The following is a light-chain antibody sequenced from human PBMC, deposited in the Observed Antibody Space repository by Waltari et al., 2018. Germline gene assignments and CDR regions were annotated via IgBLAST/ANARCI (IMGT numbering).Light chain of an antibody. CDR3: CSYAGSSTHV. Sequence: QSALTQPAPASGSPGQSITISCTGTSSDVGSYNIVSWYQQHPGKAPKLMIYEGSKRPSGVSNRFSGSKSGNTASLTISGLQAEDEADYYCCSYAGSSTHVFGTGTKVTVL. J-gene: IGLJ1*01. V-gene: IGLV2-23*01. CDR1: SSDVGSYNI. CDR2: EGS.